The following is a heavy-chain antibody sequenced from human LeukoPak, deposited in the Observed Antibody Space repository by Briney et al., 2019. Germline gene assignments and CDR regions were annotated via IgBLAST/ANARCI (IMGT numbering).Heavy chain of an antibody. D-gene: IGHD3/OR15-3a*01. CDR1: GASISSSSHF. CDR3: ARGTRNFDY. CDR2: IYYSGIT. J-gene: IGHJ4*02. V-gene: IGHV4-39*01. Sequence: PSETLSLTCTVSGASISSSSHFWGWIRQTPGKGLEWIGSIYYSGITYYNPSLKSRVTISVDTSKKQFSLKQSSVTAADTAVYYCARGTRNFDYWGQGTLVSVSS.